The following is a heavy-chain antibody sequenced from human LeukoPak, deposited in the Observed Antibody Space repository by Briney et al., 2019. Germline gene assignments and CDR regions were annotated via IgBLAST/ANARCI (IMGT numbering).Heavy chain of an antibody. CDR2: IDPGDSET. CDR3: ARLGDSSGYSYDWFDP. Sequence: GESLKISWKGSGYSFTSYWIGWARQMPGKGLEWTGIIDPGDSETRYSPSFQGQVHISADKSISTASLKWSSLKASDTAMYYCARLGDSSGYSYDWFDPWGQGTLVTVSS. D-gene: IGHD3-22*01. CDR1: GYSFTSYW. V-gene: IGHV5-51*01. J-gene: IGHJ5*02.